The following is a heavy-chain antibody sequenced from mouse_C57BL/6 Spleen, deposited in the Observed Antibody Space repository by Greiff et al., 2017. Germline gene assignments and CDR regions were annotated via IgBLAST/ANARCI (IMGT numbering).Heavy chain of an antibody. CDR2: INPNNGGT. CDR3: ARYYTAMDY. J-gene: IGHJ4*01. V-gene: IGHV1-22*01. CDR1: GYTFTDYN. D-gene: IGHD2-12*01. Sequence: LVKPGASVKMSCKAFGYTFTDYNMHWVKQSHGKSLEWTGNINPNNGGTSYSQKFKGKATLTVNKSSSTAYMKLRSLTSEDSAVYYCARYYTAMDYWGQGTSVTVSS.